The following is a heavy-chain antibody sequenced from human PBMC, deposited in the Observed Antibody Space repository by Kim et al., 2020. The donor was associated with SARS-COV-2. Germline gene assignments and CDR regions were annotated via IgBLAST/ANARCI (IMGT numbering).Heavy chain of an antibody. CDR1: GFTFSSYA. D-gene: IGHD3-9*01. CDR3: ARDYDILTGQIYGMDV. Sequence: GGSLRLSCAASGFTFSSYAMHWVRQAPGKGLEWVAVISYDGSNKYYADSVKGRFTISRDNSKNTLYLQMNSLRAEDTAVYYCARDYDILTGQIYGMDVWGQGTTVTVSS. V-gene: IGHV3-30*04. J-gene: IGHJ6*02. CDR2: ISYDGSNK.